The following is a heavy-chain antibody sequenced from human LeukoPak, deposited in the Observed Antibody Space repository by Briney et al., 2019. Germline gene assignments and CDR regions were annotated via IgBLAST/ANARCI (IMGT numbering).Heavy chain of an antibody. CDR2: ISSSSTYI. CDR3: ARVAGRNWFDP. Sequence: GGSLRLSCATSGFTFSSYSMNWVRQAPGKGPEWVSSISSSSTYIYYADSVKGRFTISRDNAKNSLYLQMNSLRAEDTAVYYCARVAGRNWFDPWGQGTLVTVSS. D-gene: IGHD6-13*01. V-gene: IGHV3-21*01. CDR1: GFTFSSYS. J-gene: IGHJ5*02.